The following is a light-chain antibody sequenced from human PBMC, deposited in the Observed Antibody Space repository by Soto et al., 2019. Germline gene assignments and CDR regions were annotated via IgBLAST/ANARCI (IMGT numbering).Light chain of an antibody. CDR3: QQYGSTPT. Sequence: EVVLTQSPGTLSLSPGERATLSCRASQSVSSSYLAWFQQKPGQAPRLLIYGAFSRATGIPDRFSGSGSGTDFTLTISRLEPEDLAVYYCQQYGSTPTFGQGTKVDIK. J-gene: IGKJ1*01. CDR2: GAF. V-gene: IGKV3-20*01. CDR1: QSVSSSY.